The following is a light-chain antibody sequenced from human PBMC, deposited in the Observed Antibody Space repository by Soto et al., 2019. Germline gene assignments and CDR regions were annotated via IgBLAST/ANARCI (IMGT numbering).Light chain of an antibody. J-gene: IGKJ4*01. Sequence: DLQMTQSPSSLSASVGDRVTITCQASQDIKEYLNWYQQKPGKAPKLLIHDVSKLETGVPSRFSGSGSGTYFAFTISSLQPEDIATYYCQQSVNLPTCGGGTKVEIK. CDR1: QDIKEY. CDR2: DVS. CDR3: QQSVNLPT. V-gene: IGKV1-33*01.